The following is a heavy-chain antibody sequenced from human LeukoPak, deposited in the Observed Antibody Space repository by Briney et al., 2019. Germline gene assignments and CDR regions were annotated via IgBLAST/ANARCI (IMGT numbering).Heavy chain of an antibody. CDR2: IKSKTDGGTT. Sequence: GGSLRLSCAASGFTFSNAWMSWVRQAPGKGLEWVGRIKSKTDGGTTDYAAPVKGRFTISKDDSKNTLYLQMNSLKTEDTAVYYCTTLLTGYYIDYWGQGTLVTVSS. D-gene: IGHD3-9*01. CDR1: GFTFSNAW. CDR3: TTLLTGYYIDY. J-gene: IGHJ4*02. V-gene: IGHV3-15*01.